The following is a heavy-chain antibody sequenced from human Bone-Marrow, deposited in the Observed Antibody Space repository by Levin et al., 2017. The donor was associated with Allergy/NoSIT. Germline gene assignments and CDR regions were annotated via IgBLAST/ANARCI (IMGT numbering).Heavy chain of an antibody. Sequence: KAGGSLRLSCKASGSTFISYDLNWVRQATGQGLEWMGWMNPNSGNTGYAQKFQGRVTMTRNTSISTAYMELSSLRSEDTAVYYCARGLRQLDFDYWGQGTLVTVSS. CDR1: GSTFISYD. J-gene: IGHJ4*02. D-gene: IGHD6-13*01. CDR3: ARGLRQLDFDY. CDR2: MNPNSGNT. V-gene: IGHV1-8*01.